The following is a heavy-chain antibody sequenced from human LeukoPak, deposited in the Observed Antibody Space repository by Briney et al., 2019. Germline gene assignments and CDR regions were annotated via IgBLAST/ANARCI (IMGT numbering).Heavy chain of an antibody. J-gene: IGHJ6*03. Sequence: GGSLRLSCAVSGFTFSSYSMNWVRQAPGKGLEWVSYIVSSGDTIYYADSVKGRFTISRDNAKNSLYLQMNSLRADDTAVYYCARFAAVGSYYYYMDVWRKGTTVTVSS. D-gene: IGHD3-10*01. CDR2: IVSSGDTI. V-gene: IGHV3-48*01. CDR1: GFTFSSYS. CDR3: ARFAAVGSYYYYMDV.